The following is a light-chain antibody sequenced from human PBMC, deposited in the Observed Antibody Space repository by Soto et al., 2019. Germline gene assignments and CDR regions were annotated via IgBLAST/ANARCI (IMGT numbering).Light chain of an antibody. J-gene: IGLJ1*01. CDR2: EVT. Sequence: SALTQPPSASGSPVQSIPLPCTGTNSAVVANNYVSWYQHHPGKAPKLIIYEVTNRPSGISTRFSASKSGSTASLTISGLQAEDEADYYCNSYTSDYTYVFGTGTKVTV. V-gene: IGLV2-14*01. CDR3: NSYTSDYTYV. CDR1: NSAVVANNY.